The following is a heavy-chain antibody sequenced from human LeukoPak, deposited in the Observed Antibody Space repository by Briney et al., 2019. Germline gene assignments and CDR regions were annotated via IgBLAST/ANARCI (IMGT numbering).Heavy chain of an antibody. D-gene: IGHD5-18*01. J-gene: IGHJ4*03. CDR2: INPNSGST. CDR3: ARGGRQLWQSYFDD. V-gene: IGHV1-46*01. Sequence: GASVRVSCKASGYTFSDFFLNWVRQAPGQGLEWMGIINPNSGSTDCPQKFQGRLTMTGDMSTSTFYMELSSLTSEDTAIYYCARGGRQLWQSYFDDWGQGTLVTVSS. CDR1: GYTFSDFF.